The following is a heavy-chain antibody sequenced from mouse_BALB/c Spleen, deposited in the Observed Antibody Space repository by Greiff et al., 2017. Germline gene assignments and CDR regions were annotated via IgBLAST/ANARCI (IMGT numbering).Heavy chain of an antibody. CDR3: TRVYGNFLWFAY. Sequence: QVQLQQSGAELVRPGASVTLSCKASGYTFTDYEMHWVKQTPVHGLEWIGAIDPETGGTAYNQKFKGKATLTADKSSSTAYMELRSLTSEDSAVYYCTRVYGNFLWFAYWGQGTLVTVSA. V-gene: IGHV1-15*01. CDR2: IDPETGGT. J-gene: IGHJ3*01. CDR1: GYTFTDYE. D-gene: IGHD2-1*01.